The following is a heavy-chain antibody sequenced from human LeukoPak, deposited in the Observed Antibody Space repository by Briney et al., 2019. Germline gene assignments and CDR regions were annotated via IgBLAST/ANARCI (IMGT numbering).Heavy chain of an antibody. CDR3: ARDLHPWTGDY. D-gene: IGHD1-14*01. Sequence: PGGSLRLSCAASGFTFSAYGMHWARQAPGKGLEWVAFIQNDGSKNYYADSVKGLFTISRDNSKNTLYLHMNSLRLEDTAVYYCARDLHPWTGDYWGQGTPVTVSS. CDR2: IQNDGSKN. V-gene: IGHV3-30*02. CDR1: GFTFSAYG. J-gene: IGHJ4*02.